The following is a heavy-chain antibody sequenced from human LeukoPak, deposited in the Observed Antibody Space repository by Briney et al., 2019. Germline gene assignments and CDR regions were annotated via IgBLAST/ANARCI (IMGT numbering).Heavy chain of an antibody. D-gene: IGHD5-12*01. CDR3: TTAPELIGATLPDY. V-gene: IGHV3-15*01. J-gene: IGHJ4*02. CDR2: IKSKTDGATT. Sequence: GGSLTLSCAAPGFTFSDVWMTWVRQAPGRGMEWVGRIKSKTDGATTDYAAPVKGRFTILRDDSANMLFLQMTSLRTEDTALYYCTTAPELIGATLPDYWGQGTLVTVSS. CDR1: GFTFSDVW.